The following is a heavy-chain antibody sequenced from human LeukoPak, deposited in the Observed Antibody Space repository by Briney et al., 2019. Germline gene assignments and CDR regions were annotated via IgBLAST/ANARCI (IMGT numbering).Heavy chain of an antibody. CDR3: ARDQGWDV. D-gene: IGHD6-19*01. CDR1: GFTFTSFA. V-gene: IGHV1-58*02. J-gene: IGHJ6*02. CDR2: IVVGSGNT. Sequence: SVKVSCKASGFTFTSFAMQWVRQARGQRLEWIGWIVVGSGNTNYAQKFQGRVTMTRDTSISTAYMELGRLRSDDTAVYYCARDQGWDVWGQGTTVTVSS.